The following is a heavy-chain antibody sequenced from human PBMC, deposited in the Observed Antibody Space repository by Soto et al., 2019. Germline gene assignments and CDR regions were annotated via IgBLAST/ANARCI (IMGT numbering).Heavy chain of an antibody. V-gene: IGHV3-72*01. Sequence: EVQLVQSGGGLVQPGGSLRLSCVASGFPLSDYFMEWVRQAPGKGLEWIGRSRGKAHRYTTEYAASVKGRFTISRDDSKLSLQMNSLRSDETALYYCTRPVLGADYYGMDVWGQGTTVTVSS. CDR1: GFPLSDYF. J-gene: IGHJ6*02. D-gene: IGHD3-16*01. CDR3: TRPVLGADYYGMDV. CDR2: SRGKAHRYTT.